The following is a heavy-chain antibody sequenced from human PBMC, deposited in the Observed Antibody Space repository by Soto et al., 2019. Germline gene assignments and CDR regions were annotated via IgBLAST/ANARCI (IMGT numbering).Heavy chain of an antibody. CDR2: ISSSSSTI. CDR1: GFTFSSYS. D-gene: IGHD2-8*01. J-gene: IGHJ4*02. V-gene: IGHV3-48*01. CDR3: ARGILYFPGAVDY. Sequence: EVQLVESGGGLVQPGGSLRLSCAASGFTFSSYSMNWVRQAPGKGLEWVSYISSSSSTIYYADSVKGRFTISRDNAKSSLYLQMNSLRAEDTAVYYCARGILYFPGAVDYWGQGTLVTVSS.